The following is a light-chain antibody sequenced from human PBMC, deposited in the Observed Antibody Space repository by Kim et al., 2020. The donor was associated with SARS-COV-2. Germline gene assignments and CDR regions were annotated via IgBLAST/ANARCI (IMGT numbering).Light chain of an antibody. CDR1: SSDFGDYDY. Sequence: PGQSITISCTGTSSDFGDYDYVSWYQQHPGKAPKLMIYNVNSWPSGVSNRFSGSKSGYTASLTISGLQAEDEADYYCSSYTNTITLFGGGTQPTVL. V-gene: IGLV2-14*03. CDR3: SSYTNTITL. J-gene: IGLJ3*02. CDR2: NVN.